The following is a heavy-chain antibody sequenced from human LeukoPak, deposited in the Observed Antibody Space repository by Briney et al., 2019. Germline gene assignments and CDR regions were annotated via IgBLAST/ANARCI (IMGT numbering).Heavy chain of an antibody. D-gene: IGHD3-10*01. CDR2: INHSGST. Sequence: PSETLSLTCAVYGGSFSGYCWSWIRQPPGKGLEWIGEINHSGSTNYNPSLKSRVTISVDTSKSQFSLKLSSVTAADTAVYYCARGRYYGSGSVYWGQGTLVTVSS. CDR1: GGSFSGYC. J-gene: IGHJ4*02. V-gene: IGHV4-34*01. CDR3: ARGRYYGSGSVY.